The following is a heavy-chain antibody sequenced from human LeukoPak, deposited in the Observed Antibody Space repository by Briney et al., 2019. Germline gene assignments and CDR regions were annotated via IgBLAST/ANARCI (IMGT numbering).Heavy chain of an antibody. CDR1: GGSISSYY. Sequence: HPSETLSLTCTVSGGSISSYYWSWIRQPPGKGLEWIGYIYYSGSTNYNPSLKSRVTISVDTSKNQFSLKLSSVTAADTAVYYCARGVHPFTMVRGVIYPWGQGTLVTVSS. D-gene: IGHD3-10*01. J-gene: IGHJ5*02. CDR2: IYYSGST. V-gene: IGHV4-59*01. CDR3: ARGVHPFTMVRGVIYP.